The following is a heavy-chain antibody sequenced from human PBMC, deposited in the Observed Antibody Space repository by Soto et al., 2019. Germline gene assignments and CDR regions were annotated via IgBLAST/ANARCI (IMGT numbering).Heavy chain of an antibody. J-gene: IGHJ6*02. CDR3: ARGRRKYYDFWSDKAYGMDV. CDR2: IGTAGDT. Sequence: VGFLRLSCAASGFTFSSYDMHWVRQATGKGLEWVSAIGTAGDTYYPGSVKGRFTISRENAKNSLYLQMNSLRAGDTAVYYCARGRRKYYDFWSDKAYGMDVWGQGTTVTVS. V-gene: IGHV3-13*01. CDR1: GFTFSSYD. D-gene: IGHD3-3*01.